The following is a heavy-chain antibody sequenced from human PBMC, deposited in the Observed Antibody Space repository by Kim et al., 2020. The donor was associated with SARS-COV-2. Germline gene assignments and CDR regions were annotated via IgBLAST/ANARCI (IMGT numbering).Heavy chain of an antibody. CDR1: GGTFSSYA. CDR2: IIPIFGIA. Sequence: SVKVSCKASGGTFSSYAISWVRQAPGQGLEWMGRIIPIFGIANYAQKFQGRVTITADKSTSTAYMELSSLRSEDTAVYYCARGGRYCSGGSCGAFDYWGQGTLVTVSS. CDR3: ARGGRYCSGGSCGAFDY. J-gene: IGHJ4*02. V-gene: IGHV1-69*04. D-gene: IGHD2-15*01.